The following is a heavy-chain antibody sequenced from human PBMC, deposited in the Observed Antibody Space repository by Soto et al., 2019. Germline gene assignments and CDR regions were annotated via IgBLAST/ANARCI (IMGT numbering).Heavy chain of an antibody. CDR3: ARGYYDTSGQSNTFDI. Sequence: SETLSLTCTVSGASISSSYWSWIRQSPGKGLEWIGYVYYSGGTNYNPSLKSRVTISVDTSKNQFSLKLSSVTAADTAVYYCARGYYDTSGQSNTFDIWGQGTMVT. D-gene: IGHD3-22*01. V-gene: IGHV4-59*01. CDR2: VYYSGGT. J-gene: IGHJ3*02. CDR1: GASISSSY.